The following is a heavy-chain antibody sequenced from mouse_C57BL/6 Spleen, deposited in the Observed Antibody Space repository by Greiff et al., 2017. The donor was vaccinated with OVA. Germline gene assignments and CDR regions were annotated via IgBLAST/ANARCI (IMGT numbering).Heavy chain of an antibody. J-gene: IGHJ2*01. V-gene: IGHV1-55*01. CDR2: IYPGSGST. D-gene: IGHD2-4*01. CDR3: ARDYDYDVSAYFDY. Sequence: QVQLQQSGAELVKPGASVKMSCKASGYTFTSYWITWVKQRPGQGLEWIGDIYPGSGSTNYNEKFKSKATLTVDTSSSTAYMQLSSLTSEDSAVYYCARDYDYDVSAYFDYWGQGTTLTVSS. CDR1: GYTFTSYW.